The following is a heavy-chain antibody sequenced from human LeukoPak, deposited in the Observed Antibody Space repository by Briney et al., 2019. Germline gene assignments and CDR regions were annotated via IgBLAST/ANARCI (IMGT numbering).Heavy chain of an antibody. J-gene: IGHJ5*02. CDR2: INPNSGGT. D-gene: IGHD2-2*01. CDR3: ARLSRPFVVVRAARGGWFDP. Sequence: ASVKVSCKASGYTFTGHYIHWARQAPGQGLEWMGRINPNSGGTNYAQKFQGRVTMTRDTSISTAYMELSRLRSDDTAVYYCARLSRPFVVVRAARGGWFDPWGQGTLVTVSS. V-gene: IGHV1-2*02. CDR1: GYTFTGHY.